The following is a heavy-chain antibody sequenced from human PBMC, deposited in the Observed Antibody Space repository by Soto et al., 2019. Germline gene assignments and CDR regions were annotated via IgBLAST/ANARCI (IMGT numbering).Heavy chain of an antibody. CDR1: GFTFSDYA. V-gene: IGHV3-23*01. D-gene: IGHD5-12*01. Sequence: GGSLRLSCAASGFTFSDYAMTWVRQAPGKGLEWVSAITSSGSSTYYAESVKGRFTISRDNSKSTLYLQMNSLRAEDTATYYCAKGAEGYVVSSLDYWGQGTLVTVSS. CDR3: AKGAEGYVVSSLDY. CDR2: ITSSGSST. J-gene: IGHJ4*02.